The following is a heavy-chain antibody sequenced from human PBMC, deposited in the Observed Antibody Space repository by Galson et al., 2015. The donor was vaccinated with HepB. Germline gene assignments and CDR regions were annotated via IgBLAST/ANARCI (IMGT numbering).Heavy chain of an antibody. CDR2: IHQDGSER. CDR3: ATGRGATGPKTPWGYFQY. CDR1: GFTFSGFW. V-gene: IGHV3-7*03. D-gene: IGHD7-27*01. J-gene: IGHJ1*01. Sequence: SLRLSCAASGFTFSGFWMTWVRQAPGKELEWLANIHQDGSERYYVDSVKGRFTISRDNAKNSLFLQMNSLMAEDTAVYYCATGRGATGPKTPWGYFQYWGRGTQVIVSS.